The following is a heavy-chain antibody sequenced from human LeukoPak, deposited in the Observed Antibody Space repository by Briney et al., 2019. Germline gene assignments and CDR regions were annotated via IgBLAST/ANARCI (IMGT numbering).Heavy chain of an antibody. J-gene: IGHJ4*02. CDR1: GYTLTELS. D-gene: IGHD5-18*01. CDR3: ATRGYSYGYPDY. CDR2: FDPEDGET. Sequence: ASEKVSCKVSGYTLTELSMHWVRQAPGKGLEWMGGFDPEDGETIYAQKFQGRVTMTEDTSTDTAYMELSSLRSEDTAAYYCATRGYSYGYPDYWGQGTLVTVSS. V-gene: IGHV1-24*01.